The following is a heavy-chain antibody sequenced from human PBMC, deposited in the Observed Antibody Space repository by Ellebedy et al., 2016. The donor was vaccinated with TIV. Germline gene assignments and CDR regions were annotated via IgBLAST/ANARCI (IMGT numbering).Heavy chain of an antibody. CDR3: AGSRSYIPGYFDF. D-gene: IGHD1-26*01. Sequence: ASVKVSCKTSGYTFGSYGISWVRQAPGQGLEWMGGITAIFGTANYAQKFQGRVAITADESTSTAYMELSSLGSEDTAVYYCAGSRSYIPGYFDFWGQGTLVTVSS. J-gene: IGHJ4*02. V-gene: IGHV1-69*13. CDR2: ITAIFGTA. CDR1: GYTFGSYG.